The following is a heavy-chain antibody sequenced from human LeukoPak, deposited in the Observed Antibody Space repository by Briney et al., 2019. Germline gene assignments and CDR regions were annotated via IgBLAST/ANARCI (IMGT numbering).Heavy chain of an antibody. J-gene: IGHJ3*01. D-gene: IGHD1/OR15-1a*01. CDR2: IKQDGSAK. V-gene: IGHV3-7*01. CDR3: ARGTNYDF. CDR1: GFTFSNYW. Sequence: SGGSLRLSCAASGFTFSNYWMSWDRQAPGKGLEWVAHIKQDGSAKYYVDSVKGRFTISRDNVKNSLYLQMNSLRVEDTAVYYCARGTNYDFRGQGTMVTVSS.